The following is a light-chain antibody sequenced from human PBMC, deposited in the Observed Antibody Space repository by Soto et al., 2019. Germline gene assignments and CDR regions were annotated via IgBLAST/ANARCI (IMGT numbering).Light chain of an antibody. J-gene: IGLJ3*02. V-gene: IGLV2-14*01. Sequence: QSALTQPASVSGSPGQSITISCTGTSSDVGGYKYVSWYQQHPGKAPKLMIYDVSVRPSGVSSRFSASKSGNTASLTISGLQAEDEADYYCSSYTSSSTWVFGGGTKVTVL. CDR1: SSDVGGYKY. CDR2: DVS. CDR3: SSYTSSSTWV.